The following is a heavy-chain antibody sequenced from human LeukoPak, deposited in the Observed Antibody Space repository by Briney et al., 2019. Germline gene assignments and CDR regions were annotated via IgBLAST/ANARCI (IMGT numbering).Heavy chain of an antibody. D-gene: IGHD6-6*01. J-gene: IGHJ4*02. V-gene: IGHV1-2*02. Sequence: ASVKVSCKASGYTFTGYYMHWVRQAPGQGLEWMGWINPNSGGTNYAQKFQGRVTMTRDTSISTAYMELSSLRSEDTAVYYCAREEDSSYYYYWGQGTLVTVSS. CDR3: AREEDSSYYYY. CDR2: INPNSGGT. CDR1: GYTFTGYY.